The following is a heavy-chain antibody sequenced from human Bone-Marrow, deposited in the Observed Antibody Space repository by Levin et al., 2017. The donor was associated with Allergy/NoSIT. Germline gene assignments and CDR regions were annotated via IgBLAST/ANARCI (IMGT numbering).Heavy chain of an antibody. Sequence: ASVKVSCKASGYTFTGYYMHWVRQAPGQGLEWMGWINPNSGGTNYAQKFQGRVTMTRDTSISTAYMELSRLRSDDTAVYYCARSGDCGGDCYSYYYYGMDVWGQGTTVTVSS. CDR3: ARSGDCGGDCYSYYYYGMDV. CDR1: GYTFTGYY. V-gene: IGHV1-2*02. J-gene: IGHJ6*02. CDR2: INPNSGGT. D-gene: IGHD2-21*02.